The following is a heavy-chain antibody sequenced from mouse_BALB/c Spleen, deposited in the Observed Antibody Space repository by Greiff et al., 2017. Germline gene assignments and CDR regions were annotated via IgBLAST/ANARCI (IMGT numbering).Heavy chain of an antibody. D-gene: IGHD2-2*01. Sequence: EVQVVESGGGLVKPGGSLKLSCAASGFAFSSYDMSWVRQTPEKRLEWVAYISSGGGSTYYPDTVKGRFTISRDNAKNTLYLQMSSLKSEDTAMYYCARRGGGYDSFAYWGQGTLVTVSA. CDR2: ISSGGGST. J-gene: IGHJ3*01. V-gene: IGHV5-12-1*01. CDR1: GFAFSSYD. CDR3: ARRGGGYDSFAY.